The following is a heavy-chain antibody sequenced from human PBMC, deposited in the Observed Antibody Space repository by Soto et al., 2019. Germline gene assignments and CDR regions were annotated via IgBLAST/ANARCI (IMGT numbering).Heavy chain of an antibody. CDR1: GDTFSSYA. CDR3: ARAGFLDIVVVAARGDYYYYYGMDV. CDR2: IIPIFGTA. Sequence: SVKVSCKASGDTFSSYAISWVRQAPGQGLEWMGGIIPIFGTANYAQKFQGGVTITADKSTSTAYMELSSLRSEDTAVYYCARAGFLDIVVVAARGDYYYYYGMDVWGQGTTVTVSS. D-gene: IGHD2-15*01. J-gene: IGHJ6*02. V-gene: IGHV1-69*06.